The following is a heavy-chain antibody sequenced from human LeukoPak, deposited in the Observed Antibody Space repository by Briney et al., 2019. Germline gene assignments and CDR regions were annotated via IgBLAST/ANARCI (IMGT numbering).Heavy chain of an antibody. J-gene: IGHJ4*02. V-gene: IGHV1-8*03. CDR2: MNPNSGNT. CDR1: GYTLTSYD. CDR3: ARGQSRRYYDSSGYSN. D-gene: IGHD3-22*01. Sequence: GASVKVSCKASGYTLTSYDINWVRQATGQGLEWMGWMNPNSGNTGYAQKFQGRVTITRNTSISTAYMELSSLRSEDTAVYYCARGQSRRYYDSSGYSNWGQGTLVTVSS.